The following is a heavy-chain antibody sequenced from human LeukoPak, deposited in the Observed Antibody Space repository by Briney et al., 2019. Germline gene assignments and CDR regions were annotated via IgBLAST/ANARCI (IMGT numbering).Heavy chain of an antibody. CDR2: ITTYNGNT. CDR3: ARGSAAVVPAAIGMDAPFDY. V-gene: IGHV1-18*01. J-gene: IGHJ4*02. Sequence: GASVKVSCKASGYTFTSYGISWVRQAPGQGLEWMGWITTYNGNTNYALNLQGRVTLTTDTSTSTAYMELRSLRSDDTAVYYCARGSAAVVPAAIGMDAPFDYWGQGTLVTVSS. CDR1: GYTFTSYG. D-gene: IGHD2-2*01.